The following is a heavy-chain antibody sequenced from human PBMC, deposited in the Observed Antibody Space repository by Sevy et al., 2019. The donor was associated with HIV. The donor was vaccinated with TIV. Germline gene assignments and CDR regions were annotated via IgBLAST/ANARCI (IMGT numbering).Heavy chain of an antibody. D-gene: IGHD2-2*02. CDR3: ARGSATKPAAIIRGVDY. J-gene: IGHJ4*02. Sequence: GGSLRLSCAASGFTFSSYWMSWVRQAPGKGLEWVANIKQDGSEKYYVDSVKGRFTISRDNAKNSLYLQMNSLRAEDTAVYYCARGSATKPAAIIRGVDYWGQGTLVTVSS. CDR2: IKQDGSEK. V-gene: IGHV3-7*01. CDR1: GFTFSSYW.